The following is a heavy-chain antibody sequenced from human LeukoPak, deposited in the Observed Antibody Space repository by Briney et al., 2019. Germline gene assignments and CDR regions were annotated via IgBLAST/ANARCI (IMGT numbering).Heavy chain of an antibody. CDR2: IYQSGST. V-gene: IGHV4-39*07. CDR3: ARLQYCSGTSCYWFDP. CDR1: GSSISSTNYY. J-gene: IGHJ5*02. Sequence: SETLSLTCTVSGSSISSTNYYWGWIRQPPGKGLEWIGTIYQSGSTYYNPSLKTRVTISVDTSRNQLSLKLSSVTAADTAVYYCARLQYCSGTSCYWFDPWGQGTLVTVSS. D-gene: IGHD2-2*01.